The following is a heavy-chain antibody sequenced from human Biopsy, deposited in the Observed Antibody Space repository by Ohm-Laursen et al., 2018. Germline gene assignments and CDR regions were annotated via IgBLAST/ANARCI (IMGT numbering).Heavy chain of an antibody. V-gene: IGHV3-15*01. CDR1: GFTFSDAW. CDR3: STMATF. Sequence: SLRLSCTASGFTFSDAWMDWVRQAPVKGLEWVGRIKSSTDGGTTDYAAPVKNRFTISRDDSKNTFYLQMDSLKTEDAAVYYCSTMATFWGQGTLVTVSS. J-gene: IGHJ4*02. D-gene: IGHD3-16*01. CDR2: IKSSTDGGTT.